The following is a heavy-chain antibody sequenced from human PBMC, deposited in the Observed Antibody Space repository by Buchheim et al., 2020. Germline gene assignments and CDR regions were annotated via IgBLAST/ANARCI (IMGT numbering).Heavy chain of an antibody. V-gene: IGHV4-39*01. Sequence: QLQLQESGPGLVKPSETLSLTCTVSGGSITSSIYYWGWIRQPPGKGLEWIGNIFYSGSTYYNPSLKRRVTISVDTSKNQFSLKMSSVTAAETAVYYCARGRCPENSNCGYYYYYYMDVWGKGTT. CDR3: ARGRCPENSNCGYYYYYYMDV. J-gene: IGHJ6*03. CDR2: IFYSGST. D-gene: IGHD4-11*01. CDR1: GGSITSSIYY.